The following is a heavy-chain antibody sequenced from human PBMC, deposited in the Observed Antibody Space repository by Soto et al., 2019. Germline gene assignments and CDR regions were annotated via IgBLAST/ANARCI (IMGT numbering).Heavy chain of an antibody. CDR3: ARATNIVAMGRPFDY. V-gene: IGHV4-34*01. Sequence: PSETLSLTCAVYGGSFSGYSWNWIRQPPGKGLEWIGEINHSGSTNYNPSLKSRVTISLDTSKNQFSLRLTSLTAADTAVYFCARATNIVAMGRPFDYWGQGILVTVSS. CDR2: INHSGST. D-gene: IGHD5-12*01. J-gene: IGHJ4*02. CDR1: GGSFSGYS.